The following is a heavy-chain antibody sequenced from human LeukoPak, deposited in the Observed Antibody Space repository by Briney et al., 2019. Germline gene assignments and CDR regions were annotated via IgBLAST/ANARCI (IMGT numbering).Heavy chain of an antibody. CDR3: AKVSNRVVTALYFDY. J-gene: IGHJ4*02. Sequence: GRSLRLSCAASGFTFDDYAMHWVRQAPGKGLEWVSGISWNSGSIGYADSVKGRFTISRDNAKNSLYLQMNSLRAEDTALYYCAKVSNRVVTALYFDYWGQGTLVTVSS. D-gene: IGHD2-21*02. CDR2: ISWNSGSI. V-gene: IGHV3-9*01. CDR1: GFTFDDYA.